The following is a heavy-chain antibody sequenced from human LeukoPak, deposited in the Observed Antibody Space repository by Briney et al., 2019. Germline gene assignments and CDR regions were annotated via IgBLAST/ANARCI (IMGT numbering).Heavy chain of an antibody. CDR1: GGSISSGSYY. CDR2: IYTSGST. CDR3: ASFPFDFWSGYYAP. J-gene: IGHJ5*02. Sequence: SETLSLTCTVSGGSISSGSYYWSWIRQPAGKGLEWIGRIYTSGSTNYNPSLKSRVTISVDTSKNQFSLKLSSVTAADPAVYYCASFPFDFWSGYYAPWGQGTLVTVSS. V-gene: IGHV4-61*02. D-gene: IGHD3-3*01.